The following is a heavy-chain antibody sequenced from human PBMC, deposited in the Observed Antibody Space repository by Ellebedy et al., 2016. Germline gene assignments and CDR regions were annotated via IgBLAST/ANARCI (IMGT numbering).Heavy chain of an antibody. V-gene: IGHV2-5*02. D-gene: IGHD3-10*01. CDR1: GFSFSISGVG. J-gene: IGHJ1*01. CDR3: ARHEGSGSSQYFHH. CDR2: IYWDDDR. Sequence: SGPTLVKPTQTLTLTCTFSGFSFSISGVGVGWIRQPPGKALEWLALIYWDDDRRYSPSLKTRLTITKDTSKNQVVLTMINMDPVDTATYYCARHEGSGSSQYFHHWGQGTLVTVSS.